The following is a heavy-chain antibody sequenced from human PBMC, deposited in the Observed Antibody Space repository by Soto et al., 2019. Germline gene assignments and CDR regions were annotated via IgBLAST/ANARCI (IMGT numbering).Heavy chain of an antibody. D-gene: IGHD6-6*01. J-gene: IGHJ4*02. Sequence: GGSLRLSCAASGFTFSIYAMSWVRHAPGKGLEWVSAISGSGGSTYYADSVKGRFTISRDNSKNTLYLQMNSLRAEDTAVYYCAKGRAKYSSSSAIDYWGQGTLVTVSS. CDR2: ISGSGGST. V-gene: IGHV3-23*01. CDR3: AKGRAKYSSSSAIDY. CDR1: GFTFSIYA.